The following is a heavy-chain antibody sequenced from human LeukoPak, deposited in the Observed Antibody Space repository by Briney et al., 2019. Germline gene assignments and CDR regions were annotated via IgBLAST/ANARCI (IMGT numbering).Heavy chain of an antibody. V-gene: IGHV3-23*01. CDR3: AKVPRGHYFDY. CDR1: RFTFSSYT. J-gene: IGHJ4*02. D-gene: IGHD3-10*01. Sequence: GGCLRLSCSASRFTFSSYTMNWVRQAPGKGLEWVSAISGSGGSTYYADSVKGRFTISRDNSKNTLYLQMNSLRAEDTAVYYCAKVPRGHYFDYWGQGTLVTVSS. CDR2: ISGSGGST.